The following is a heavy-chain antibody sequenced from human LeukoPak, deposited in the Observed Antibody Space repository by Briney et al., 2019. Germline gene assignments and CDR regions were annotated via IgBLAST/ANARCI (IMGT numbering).Heavy chain of an antibody. D-gene: IGHD6-6*01. V-gene: IGHV1-2*02. Sequence: ASVKVSCKASGYTFTGYYMHWVRQAPGQGLEWMGWINPNSGGTSYAQKFQGRVTMTRDTSISTAYMELSRLRSDDTAVYYCARVGYSSSSPFDYWGQGTLVTVSS. CDR1: GYTFTGYY. CDR2: INPNSGGT. CDR3: ARVGYSSSSPFDY. J-gene: IGHJ4*02.